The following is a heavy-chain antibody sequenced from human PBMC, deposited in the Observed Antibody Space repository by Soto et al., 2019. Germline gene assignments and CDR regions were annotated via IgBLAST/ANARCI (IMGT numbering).Heavy chain of an antibody. CDR1: GDSMNSEY. V-gene: IGHV4-4*09. D-gene: IGHD3-22*01. CDR3: ARCIGYYDSGRYDQTFDR. Sequence: SGTLSLTCSVSGDSMNSEYWTWIRQTPGKGLEWIGYIFPTGTTNYNPSLKSRVIISVDRSKNQFSLDLFSVTAADTAIYYCARCIGYYDSGRYDQTFDRRGQGSRVTVSS. J-gene: IGHJ4*02. CDR2: IFPTGTT.